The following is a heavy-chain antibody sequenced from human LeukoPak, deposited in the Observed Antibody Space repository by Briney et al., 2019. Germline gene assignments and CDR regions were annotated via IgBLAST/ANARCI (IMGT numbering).Heavy chain of an antibody. V-gene: IGHV4-59*01. D-gene: IGHD6-19*01. CDR3: ARDSWLVNYYYYYMDV. J-gene: IGHJ6*03. CDR1: GGSISSYY. Sequence: PSETLSLTCTVSGGSISSYYWNWIRQPPGKGLEWIGYIYYSGSTNYNPSLKSRVTMSVDTSKNQFSLKLNSVTAADTAVYYCARDSWLVNYYYYYMDVWGKGTTVTVSS. CDR2: IYYSGST.